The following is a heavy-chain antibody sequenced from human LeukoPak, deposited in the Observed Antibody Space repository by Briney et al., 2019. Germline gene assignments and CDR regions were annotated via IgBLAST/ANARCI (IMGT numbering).Heavy chain of an antibody. D-gene: IGHD6-13*01. CDR3: ARDRYSSSWYAWFDH. V-gene: IGHV1-69*05. Sequence: ASVKVSCKASGGTFSSYAISWVRQAPGQGLEWMGRIIPIFGTANYAQKFQGRVTITTDESTSTAYMELSSLRSEDTAVYYCARDRYSSSWYAWFDHWGQGTLVTVSS. J-gene: IGHJ5*02. CDR2: IIPIFGTA. CDR1: GGTFSSYA.